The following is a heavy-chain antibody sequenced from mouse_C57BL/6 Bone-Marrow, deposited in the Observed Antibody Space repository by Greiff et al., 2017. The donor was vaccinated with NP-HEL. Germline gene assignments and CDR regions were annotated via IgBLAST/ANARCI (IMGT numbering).Heavy chain of an antibody. CDR3: ARTAY. CDR2: IDPSDSYT. Sequence: QVQLQQPGAELVMPGASVKLSCKASGYTFTSYWIHWVKQRTGQGLEWIGEIDPSDSYTNYNQKFKGKSTLTVDKSSSTAYMQLSSLTSEDSAVYYCARTAYWGQGTLVTVSA. CDR1: GYTFTSYW. V-gene: IGHV1-69*01. J-gene: IGHJ3*01.